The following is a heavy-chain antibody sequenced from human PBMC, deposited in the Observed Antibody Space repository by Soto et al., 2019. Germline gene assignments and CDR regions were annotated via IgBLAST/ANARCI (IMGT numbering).Heavy chain of an antibody. V-gene: IGHV3-48*02. J-gene: IGHJ6*02. Sequence: GGSLRLSFAASGFSFSSYSMNWVRQAPGEGLEWVSYISSTSNTIYYADSVKGRFTISRDNAKNSLCLQMNSLRDEDTAVYYCARAKYSENYIYYYYGMDVWGQGTTVTVSS. CDR1: GFSFSSYS. CDR2: ISSTSNTI. D-gene: IGHD1-26*01. CDR3: ARAKYSENYIYYYYGMDV.